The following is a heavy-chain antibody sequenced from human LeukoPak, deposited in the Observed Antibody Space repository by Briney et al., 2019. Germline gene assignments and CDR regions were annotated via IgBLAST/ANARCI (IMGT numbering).Heavy chain of an antibody. CDR2: IIPIFGIA. D-gene: IGHD3-10*01. Sequence: SVKVSCKASGGTFSSYAISWVRQAPGQGLEWVGRIIPIFGIANYAQKFQGRVTMTRDTSTSTVYMELSSLRSEDTAVYYCARAPKSGSGSLEGSWFDPWGQGTLVTVSS. J-gene: IGHJ5*02. CDR3: ARAPKSGSGSLEGSWFDP. V-gene: IGHV1-69*04. CDR1: GGTFSSYA.